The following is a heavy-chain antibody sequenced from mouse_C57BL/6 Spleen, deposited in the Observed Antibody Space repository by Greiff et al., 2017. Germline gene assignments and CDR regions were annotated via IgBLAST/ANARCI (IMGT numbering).Heavy chain of an antibody. CDR1: GYAFTNNL. Sequence: VQLQQSGAELVRPGTSVKVSCKASGYAFTNNLIEWVKQRPGQGLEWIGVINPGSGGTNYNEKFKGKATLTADKSSSTAYMQLSSLTSEDSAVYFCARFLLLQYYFDYWGQGTTLTVSS. V-gene: IGHV1-54*01. J-gene: IGHJ2*01. D-gene: IGHD1-1*01. CDR3: ARFLLLQYYFDY. CDR2: INPGSGGT.